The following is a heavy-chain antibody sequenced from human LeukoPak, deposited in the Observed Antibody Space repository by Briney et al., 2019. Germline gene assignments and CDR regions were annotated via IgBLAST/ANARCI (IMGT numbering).Heavy chain of an antibody. CDR3: ATISSSWLNYFDY. D-gene: IGHD6-13*01. CDR2: IHYSGST. CDR1: GGSISSSSYY. V-gene: IGHV4-39*01. Sequence: SETLSLTCTVSGGSISSSSYYWGWIRQPPGKGLEWIGSIHYSGSTNYNPSLKSRVTISVDTSKNQFSLKLSSVTASDAAVYYCATISSSWLNYFDYWGQGTLVTVSS. J-gene: IGHJ4*02.